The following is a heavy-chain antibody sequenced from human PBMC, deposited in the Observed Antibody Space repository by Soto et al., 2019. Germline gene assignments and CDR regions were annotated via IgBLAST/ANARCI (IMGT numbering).Heavy chain of an antibody. Sequence: EVQLVESGGGLVQPGGSLRLSCAASGFTFSDHYMDWVRQAPGKGLEWVGRSKNKADSYTTEYAASVKGRFTISRDGSKNSLFLQMNSLKTEDTAVYYCIVWGSGNDFGAAWGQGILVTVSS. CDR1: GFTFSDHY. D-gene: IGHD3-10*01. J-gene: IGHJ4*02. CDR2: SKNKADSYTT. CDR3: IVWGSGNDFGAA. V-gene: IGHV3-72*01.